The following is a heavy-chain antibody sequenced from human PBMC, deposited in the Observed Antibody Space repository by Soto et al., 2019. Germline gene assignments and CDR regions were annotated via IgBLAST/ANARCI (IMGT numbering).Heavy chain of an antibody. Sequence: GGSLRLSCTASGFILSNYAMNWVRQAPGKGLEWVSTLSKDGANEHYAGSVKGRFTISRDGSKNTLYLQMNSQRAEDTAMYYCAKDPSTGSADYWGQGTQGTVSS. D-gene: IGHD3-9*01. V-gene: IGHV3-23*01. CDR1: GFILSNYA. J-gene: IGHJ4*02. CDR2: LSKDGANE. CDR3: AKDPSTGSADY.